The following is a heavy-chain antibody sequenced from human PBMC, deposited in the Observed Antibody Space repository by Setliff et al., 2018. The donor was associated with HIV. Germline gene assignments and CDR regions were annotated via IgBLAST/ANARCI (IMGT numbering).Heavy chain of an antibody. J-gene: IGHJ4*03. CDR3: ARGAYRDGYDY. D-gene: IGHD5-18*01. V-gene: IGHV4-59*01. CDR2: VDYNGRT. CDR1: GASISSYY. Sequence: PSETLSLTCSVSGASISSYYWSWIRQPPGKGLEWIGYVDYNGRTDYNPSLKSRVTISLDTSKNQVSLKLSSVAAADTAVYHCARGAYRDGYDYWGPGTMGTVSS.